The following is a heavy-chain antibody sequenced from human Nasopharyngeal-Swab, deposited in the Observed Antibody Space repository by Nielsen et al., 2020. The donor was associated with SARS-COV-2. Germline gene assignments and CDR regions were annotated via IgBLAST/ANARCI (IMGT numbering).Heavy chain of an antibody. Sequence: ASVKVSCKASGYTFTSYYMHWVRQAPGQGLEWMGIINPSGGSTSYAQKFQGRVTMTRDTSTSTVYMKLSSLRSEDTAVYYCARQERGSGYSDAFDIWGQGTMVTVSS. V-gene: IGHV1-46*01. CDR3: ARQERGSGYSDAFDI. J-gene: IGHJ3*02. CDR2: INPSGGST. CDR1: GYTFTSYY. D-gene: IGHD3-22*01.